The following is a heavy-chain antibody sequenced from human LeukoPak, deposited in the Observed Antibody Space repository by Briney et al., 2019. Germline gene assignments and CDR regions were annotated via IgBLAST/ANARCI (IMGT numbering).Heavy chain of an antibody. Sequence: GGSLRLSCAASGFTVSSNYMSWVRRAPGKGLEWVSVIYSGGNTYYADSVKGRFTISRDNSKNTLYLQMNSLRAEDTAVYYCARGDSSGYYYFDYWGQGTLVTVSS. CDR2: IYSGGNT. J-gene: IGHJ4*02. V-gene: IGHV3-53*01. CDR3: ARGDSSGYYYFDY. D-gene: IGHD6-19*01. CDR1: GFTVSSNY.